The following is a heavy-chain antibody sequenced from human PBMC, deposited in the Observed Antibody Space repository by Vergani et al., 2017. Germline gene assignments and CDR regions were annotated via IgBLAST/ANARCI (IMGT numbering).Heavy chain of an antibody. J-gene: IGHJ4*02. Sequence: EVQLVESGGGLVKPGGSLRLSCAASGFTFSNAWMSWVRQAPGKGLEWVGRIKRKTDGGTTDYAAPVKGRFTISRDASKNTLYLQMKSLKTEDTAVYYCTGVVTAGLGYWGQGTLVTVSS. CDR2: IKRKTDGGTT. D-gene: IGHD2-21*02. CDR1: GFTFSNAW. V-gene: IGHV3-15*01. CDR3: TGVVTAGLGY.